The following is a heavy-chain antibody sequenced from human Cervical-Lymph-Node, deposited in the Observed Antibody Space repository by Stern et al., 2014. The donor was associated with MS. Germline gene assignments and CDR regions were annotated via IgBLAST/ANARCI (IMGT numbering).Heavy chain of an antibody. CDR3: AKDRRGGYNYLYGMDV. D-gene: IGHD5-18*01. CDR1: RFTFRSYG. CDR2: TSYDGGNR. V-gene: IGHV3-30*18. Sequence: AQLVESGGGVVQPGTSLRLSCTGSRFTFRSYGINWVRPAPGKGLEWVSVTSYDGGNRQYADSVKGRFTISRDNSKNTVYLHLNSLRPEDTGVYHCAKDRRGGYNYLYGMDVWGQGTTVTVS. J-gene: IGHJ6*02.